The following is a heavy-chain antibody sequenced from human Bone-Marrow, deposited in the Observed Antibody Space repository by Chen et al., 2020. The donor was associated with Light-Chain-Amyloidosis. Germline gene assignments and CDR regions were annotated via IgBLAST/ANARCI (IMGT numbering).Heavy chain of an antibody. J-gene: IGHJ4*02. D-gene: IGHD6-19*01. CDR3: AIVGPVAGRIDY. V-gene: IGHV4-31*03. CDR1: GGSITSGGYY. CDR2: IYYSGRT. Sequence: QVQLQESGPGLVKPSQTLSLTCSVSGGSITSGGYYWTWIRQHPGKGLEWIVYIYYSGRTNYNPSLKSRITISVDTSKNQFSLNLSSVTAADTAVYYCAIVGPVAGRIDYWGQGTLVTVSS.